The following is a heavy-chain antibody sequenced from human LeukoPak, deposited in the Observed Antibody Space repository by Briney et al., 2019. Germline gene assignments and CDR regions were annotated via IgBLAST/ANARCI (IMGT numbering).Heavy chain of an antibody. CDR3: ARTDYGSGSYSFWFDP. CDR1: GYTFTSYD. D-gene: IGHD3-10*01. J-gene: IGHJ5*02. CDR2: MNPNSGNT. Sequence: ASVKVSCKASGYTFTSYDINWVRQAAGQGLEWMGWMNPNSGNTGYAQKFQGRVTITRNTSISTAYMELSSLRSEDTAVYYCARTDYGSGSYSFWFDPWGQGTLVTVSS. V-gene: IGHV1-8*03.